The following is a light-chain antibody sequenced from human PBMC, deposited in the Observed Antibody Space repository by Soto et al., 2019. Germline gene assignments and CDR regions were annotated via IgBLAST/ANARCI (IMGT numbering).Light chain of an antibody. Sequence: DIVMTQSPDSLAESLGERASINCRSSQSVLYSTNNKNYLAWYQQKPGQPPKLLIYWASTRESGVPDRFNGSGSGTDFTLTINSLQAEDVAVYYCQQYYSPPWAFGQGTKVEIK. CDR3: QQYYSPPWA. CDR1: QSVLYSTNNKNY. J-gene: IGKJ1*01. CDR2: WAS. V-gene: IGKV4-1*01.